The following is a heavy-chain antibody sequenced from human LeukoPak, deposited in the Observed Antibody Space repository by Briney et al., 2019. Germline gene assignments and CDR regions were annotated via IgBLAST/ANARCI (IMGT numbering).Heavy chain of an antibody. V-gene: IGHV3-30*18. D-gene: IGHD1-14*01. CDR1: GFTFSSYS. CDR2: ISYDGRNE. Sequence: LSGGSLRLSCAASGFTFSSYSMNWVRQPPGKGLEWVAVISYDGRNEHYADSVKGRFTISRDNSKNTVFLQMNTLRTEDTAVYFCAKDKPIDYWGQGTLVTVSS. CDR3: AKDKPIDY. J-gene: IGHJ4*01.